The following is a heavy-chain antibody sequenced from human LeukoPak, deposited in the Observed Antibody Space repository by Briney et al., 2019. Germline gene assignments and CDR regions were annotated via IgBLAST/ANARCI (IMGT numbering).Heavy chain of an antibody. J-gene: IGHJ4*02. Sequence: GGSLRLSCAASGFTFSTYSMNWVRQAPGKGLEWVSYISSSSSSIYYADSVKGRFTISRDSAKNSLYLQMNSLTAEDTAVYYCARLMSGSYFRGGGARLASSDYWGQGTLVTVSS. CDR2: ISSSSSSI. CDR3: ARLMSGSYFRGGGARLASSDY. D-gene: IGHD1-26*01. V-gene: IGHV3-48*04. CDR1: GFTFSTYS.